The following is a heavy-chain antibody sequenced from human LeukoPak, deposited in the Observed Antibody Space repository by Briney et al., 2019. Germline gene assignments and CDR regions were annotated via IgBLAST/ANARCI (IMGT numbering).Heavy chain of an antibody. CDR1: GFTFSTYG. J-gene: IGHJ4*02. Sequence: PGGSLRLSCAASGFTFSTYGMHWVRQAPGKGLEWVAVIWCDGSNKYYADSVKGRFTISRDNSKNTLYLQMNSLRAEDTAVYYCARDRRSSGWYSDYWGQGTLVTVSS. CDR3: ARDRRSSGWYSDY. V-gene: IGHV3-33*08. D-gene: IGHD6-19*01. CDR2: IWCDGSNK.